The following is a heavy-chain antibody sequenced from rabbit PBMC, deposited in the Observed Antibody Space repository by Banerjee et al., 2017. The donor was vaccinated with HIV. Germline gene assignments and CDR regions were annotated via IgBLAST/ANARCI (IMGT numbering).Heavy chain of an antibody. J-gene: IGHJ4*01. D-gene: IGHD1-1*01. CDR2: INTNTGNT. V-gene: IGHV1S45*01. CDR1: GFSFNNKYV. Sequence: QEQLEESGGDLVKPEGSLTLTCTASGFSFNNKYVMCWVRQAPGKGLEWIACINTNTGNTVYASWAKGPFTISKTSSTTVTLQMTSLTAADTATYFCVRGGSGGSDYIPIFALWGPGTLVTVS. CDR3: VRGGSGGSDYIPIFAL.